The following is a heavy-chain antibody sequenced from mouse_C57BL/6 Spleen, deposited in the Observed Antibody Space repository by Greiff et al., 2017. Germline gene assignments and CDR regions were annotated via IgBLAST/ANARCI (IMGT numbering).Heavy chain of an antibody. J-gene: IGHJ1*03. Sequence: QVQLQQPGTELVKPGASVKLSCKASGYTFTSYWMHWVKQRPGQGLEWIGNINPSNGGTNYNEKFKSKATLTVDKSSSTAYMQLSSLTSEDSAVYYCARSRFSTTVVARSYWYFDVWGTGTTVTVSS. V-gene: IGHV1-53*01. CDR2: INPSNGGT. CDR3: ARSRFSTTVVARSYWYFDV. D-gene: IGHD1-1*01. CDR1: GYTFTSYW.